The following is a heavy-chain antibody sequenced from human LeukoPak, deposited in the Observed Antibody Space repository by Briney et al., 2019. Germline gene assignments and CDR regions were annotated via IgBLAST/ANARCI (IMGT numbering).Heavy chain of an antibody. Sequence: PGGSLRLSCAASGFTFSSYGMHRVRQAPGKGLEWVAVIWYDGSNKYYADSVKGRFTISRDNSKNTLYLQMNSLRAEDTAVYYCARGSSDYYDSSGTLHNWGQGTLVTVSS. CDR2: IWYDGSNK. V-gene: IGHV3-33*01. D-gene: IGHD3-22*01. J-gene: IGHJ1*01. CDR1: GFTFSSYG. CDR3: ARGSSDYYDSSGTLHN.